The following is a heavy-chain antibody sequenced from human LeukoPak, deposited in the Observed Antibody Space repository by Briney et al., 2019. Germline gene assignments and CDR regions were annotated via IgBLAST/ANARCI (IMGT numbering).Heavy chain of an antibody. D-gene: IGHD3-3*01. CDR2: IKQDGSEK. CDR1: GFTFSSYW. J-gene: IGHJ5*02. Sequence: PGGSLRLSCAASGFTFSSYWMSWVRQAPGKGLELVANIKQDGSEKYYVDSVKGRFTISRDNAKNSLYLQMNSLRAEDTAVYYCATENAYYDFWSGYYRNLNWFDPWGQGTLVTVSS. CDR3: ATENAYYDFWSGYYRNLNWFDP. V-gene: IGHV3-7*01.